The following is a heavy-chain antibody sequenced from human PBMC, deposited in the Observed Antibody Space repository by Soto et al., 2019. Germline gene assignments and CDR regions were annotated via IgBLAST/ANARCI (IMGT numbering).Heavy chain of an antibody. Sequence: SLRLSCAASGFTFSSYSMNRVRQAPGKGLEWVSSISSSSSYIYYADSVKGRFTISRDNAKNSLYLQMNSLRAEDTAVYYCARVSKRPGIAAAGTFTGPNYYYYGMDVWGQGTTVTVSS. CDR3: ARVSKRPGIAAAGTFTGPNYYYYGMDV. D-gene: IGHD6-13*01. V-gene: IGHV3-21*01. J-gene: IGHJ6*02. CDR1: GFTFSSYS. CDR2: ISSSSSYI.